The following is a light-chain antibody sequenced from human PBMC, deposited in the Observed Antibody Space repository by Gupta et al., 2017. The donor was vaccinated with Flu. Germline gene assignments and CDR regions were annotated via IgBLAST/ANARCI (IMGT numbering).Light chain of an antibody. V-gene: IGLV2-11*01. CDR3: SSHAGRVTWV. J-gene: IGLJ1*01. Sequence: QSAPTQPRSVSGSHGQSVTISCTGSSNDVGGSNRVSWYQQRPGKAPKLILYDVTERPSGVPDRFSGSKSGNTASLTISGLQADEEADYYCSSHAGRVTWVFGTGTTVTVL. CDR1: SNDVGGSNR. CDR2: DVT.